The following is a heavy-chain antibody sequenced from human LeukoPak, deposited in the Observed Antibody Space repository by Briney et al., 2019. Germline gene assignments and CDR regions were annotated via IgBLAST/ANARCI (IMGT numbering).Heavy chain of an antibody. CDR1: GYTFTTYW. CDR2: IYPGDSDT. CDR3: ARRSVYYYYMDV. V-gene: IGHV5-51*01. J-gene: IGHJ6*03. Sequence: GESLKISCKGSGYTFTTYWIAWVRQMPGKGLEWMGIIYPGDSDTRYSPSFQGQVTISADKSMSIAYLQWSSLKASDTAIYYCARRSVYYYYMDVWGKGTTVTVSS.